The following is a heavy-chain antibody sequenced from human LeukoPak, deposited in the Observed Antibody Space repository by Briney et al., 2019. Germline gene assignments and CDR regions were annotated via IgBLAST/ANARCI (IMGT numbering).Heavy chain of an antibody. Sequence: ASVKVSCKASGYTFTGYYMHWARQAPGQGLEWMGWINPNSGGTNYAQKFQGRVTMTRDTSISTAYMELSRLRSDDTAVYYCARDVSGIAARPTPLDYWGQGTLVTVSS. J-gene: IGHJ4*02. V-gene: IGHV1-2*02. CDR3: ARDVSGIAARPTPLDY. CDR2: INPNSGGT. D-gene: IGHD6-6*01. CDR1: GYTFTGYY.